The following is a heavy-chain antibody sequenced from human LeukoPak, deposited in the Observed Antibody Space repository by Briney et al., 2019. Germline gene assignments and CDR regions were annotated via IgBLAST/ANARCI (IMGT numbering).Heavy chain of an antibody. V-gene: IGHV1-69*04. CDR2: IIPILGIA. CDR1: GGTFSSYA. CDR3: ARAPSLVVTASPWLGWFDP. Sequence: GASVKVSCKASGGTFSSYAISWVRQAPGQGLEWMGRIIPILGIANYAQKFQGRVTITADELTRTAYMELSSLRSEDTAVYYCARAPSLVVTASPWLGWFDPWGQGTLVTVSS. J-gene: IGHJ5*02. D-gene: IGHD2-21*02.